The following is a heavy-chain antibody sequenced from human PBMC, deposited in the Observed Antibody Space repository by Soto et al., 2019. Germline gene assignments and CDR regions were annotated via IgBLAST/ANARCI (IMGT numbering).Heavy chain of an antibody. CDR1: GFTFSSYE. V-gene: IGHV3-48*03. CDR3: ARDLYSSSPFDY. CDR2: ISSSGSTI. D-gene: IGHD6-6*01. Sequence: PGGSLRLSCAASGFTFSSYEMNWVRQAPGKGLEWVSYISSSGSTIYYADSVKGRFTISRDNAKNSLYLQMNSLRAEDTAVYYCARDLYSSSPFDYWGQGTLVTVS. J-gene: IGHJ4*02.